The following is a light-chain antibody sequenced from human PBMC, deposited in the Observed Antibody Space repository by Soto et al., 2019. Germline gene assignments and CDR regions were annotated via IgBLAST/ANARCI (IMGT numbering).Light chain of an antibody. CDR2: GAS. CDR1: HSVTSN. CDR3: QQYDNWPRT. V-gene: IGKV3-15*01. Sequence: EIVMTQSPATLSVSQGERATLSCRASHSVTSNLAWYQQKPGQAPRLLIYGASARATGIPARFSGSGSGTEFTLTISSLQSEDFAVYYCQQYDNWPRTFGQGTNLEIK. J-gene: IGKJ2*01.